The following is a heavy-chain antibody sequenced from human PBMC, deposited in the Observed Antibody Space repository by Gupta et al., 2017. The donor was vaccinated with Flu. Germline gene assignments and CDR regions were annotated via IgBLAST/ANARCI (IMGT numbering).Heavy chain of an antibody. CDR1: GGSISSASYC. D-gene: IGHD3-16*02. Sequence: QLQLQESGPGLVKPSETLSLTCTVSGGSISSASYCWGWIRQPPGKGLEWIGTLYSSGSTYYNPSLKGRLTMSVDTSKNHFSLKLSSVTAADTAVYYGARHHNSIDRGGMDVWGQGTTVTVSS. CDR2: LYSSGST. J-gene: IGHJ6*02. CDR3: ARHHNSIDRGGMDV. V-gene: IGHV4-39*01.